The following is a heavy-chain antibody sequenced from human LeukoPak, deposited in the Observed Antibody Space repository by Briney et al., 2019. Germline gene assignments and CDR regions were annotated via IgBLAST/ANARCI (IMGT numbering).Heavy chain of an antibody. D-gene: IGHD1-14*01. CDR1: GFTFSSYA. CDR2: ISGSGGST. J-gene: IGHJ4*02. Sequence: GGSLRLSCAASGFTFSSYAMSWVRQAPGKGLEWVSAISGSGGSTYYADSVKGRFTISRDNSKNSVYLQMNSLRADDTAMYYCARGFVGITYWGQGTLVTVSS. V-gene: IGHV3-23*01. CDR3: ARGFVGITY.